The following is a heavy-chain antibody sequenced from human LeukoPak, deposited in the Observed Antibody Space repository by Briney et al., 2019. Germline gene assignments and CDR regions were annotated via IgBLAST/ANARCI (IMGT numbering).Heavy chain of an antibody. Sequence: SETLSLTCTVSGDSISSYYRSWIRQPPGKGLEWIGYIYYSGSTNSGSTSYNPSLKSRVTISVDTSKNQFSLKLSSVTAADTAVYYCARQRHGDYGLYYYGMDVWGQGTTVTVSS. CDR3: ARQRHGDYGLYYYGMDV. D-gene: IGHD4-17*01. J-gene: IGHJ6*02. CDR1: GDSISSYY. CDR2: IYY. V-gene: IGHV4-59*08.